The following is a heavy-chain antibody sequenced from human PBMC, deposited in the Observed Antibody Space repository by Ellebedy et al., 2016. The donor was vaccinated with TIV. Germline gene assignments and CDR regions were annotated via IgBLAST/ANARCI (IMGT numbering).Heavy chain of an antibody. J-gene: IGHJ5*02. CDR1: GGSFSGYY. V-gene: IGHV4-34*01. Sequence: SETLSLXXAVSGGSFSGYYWSWIRQPPGKGLEWIGEINHSGSTNYNPSLKSRVTISVDTSKNQFSLKLSSVTAADTAVYYCAVKYQLLYRAGFNPWGQGTLVTVSS. D-gene: IGHD2-2*02. CDR2: INHSGST. CDR3: AVKYQLLYRAGFNP.